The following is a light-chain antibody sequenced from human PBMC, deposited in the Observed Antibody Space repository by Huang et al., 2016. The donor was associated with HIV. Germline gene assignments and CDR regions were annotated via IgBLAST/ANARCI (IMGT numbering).Light chain of an antibody. CDR2: AAA. Sequence: EIVMTQSPATLSVSPGERATHSCRASQRVCSNLAWYQQGRGQAPRLLIYAAATRATGIPARFSGSGSGTEFTLTVSSLQSEDFAVYYCRQHNSWPRTFGQGTRV. V-gene: IGKV3-15*01. CDR3: RQHNSWPRT. J-gene: IGKJ1*01. CDR1: QRVCSN.